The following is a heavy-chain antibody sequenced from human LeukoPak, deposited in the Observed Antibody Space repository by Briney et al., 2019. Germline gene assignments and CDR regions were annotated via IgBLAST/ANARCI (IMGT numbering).Heavy chain of an antibody. J-gene: IGHJ1*01. V-gene: IGHV1-69*13. Sequence: EASVKVSCKASGGTFSNFALSWVRRAPGQGLEWMGGIIPIFATTYYTQKFQGRATFTADESTSTIYMELSSLRSEDTAVYYCARDGDSSGYYFQHWGQGTLVTVSS. CDR1: GGTFSNFA. CDR2: IIPIFATT. CDR3: ARDGDSSGYYFQH. D-gene: IGHD3-22*01.